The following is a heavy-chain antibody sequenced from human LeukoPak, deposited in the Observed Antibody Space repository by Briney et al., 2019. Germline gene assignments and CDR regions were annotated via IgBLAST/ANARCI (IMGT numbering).Heavy chain of an antibody. Sequence: SETLSLTCAVYGGSFSGYYWSWIRQPPGKGLEWIGEINHSGSTNCNPSLKSRVTISVDTSKNQFSLKLSSVTAADTAVYYCARGGYSYGKADVWGQGTLVTVSS. CDR3: ARGGYSYGKADV. J-gene: IGHJ4*02. V-gene: IGHV4-34*01. CDR1: GGSFSGYY. CDR2: INHSGST. D-gene: IGHD5-18*01.